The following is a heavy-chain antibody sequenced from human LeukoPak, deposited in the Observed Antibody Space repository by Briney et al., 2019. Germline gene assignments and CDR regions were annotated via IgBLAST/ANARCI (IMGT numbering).Heavy chain of an antibody. CDR1: GGSFSGYY. CDR3: ATALPPKGQLVRGRYLDY. J-gene: IGHJ4*02. CDR2: INHSGST. V-gene: IGHV4-34*01. Sequence: SETLSLTCAVYGGSFSGYYWSWIRQPPGKGLEWIGEINHSGSTNYNPSLKSRVTISVDTSKNQFSLKLSSVTAADTAVYYCATALPPKGQLVRGRYLDYWGQGTLVTVSS. D-gene: IGHD6-6*01.